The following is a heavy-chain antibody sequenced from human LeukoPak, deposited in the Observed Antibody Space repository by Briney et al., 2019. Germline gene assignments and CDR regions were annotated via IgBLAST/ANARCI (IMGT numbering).Heavy chain of an antibody. V-gene: IGHV4-39*07. D-gene: IGHD3-3*01. CDR1: GGSISSSNYY. CDR3: ARDNGFTIFGVAYPSGMDV. Sequence: PSETLSLTCTVSGGSISSSNYYWGWIRQPPGKGLEWIGSIYHSGSTNYNPSLKSRVTISVDKSKNQFSLKLSSVTAADTAVYYCARDNGFTIFGVAYPSGMDVWGQGTTVTVSS. J-gene: IGHJ6*02. CDR2: IYHSGST.